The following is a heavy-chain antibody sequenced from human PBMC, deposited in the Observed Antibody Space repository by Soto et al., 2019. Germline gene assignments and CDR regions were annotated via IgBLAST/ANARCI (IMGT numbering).Heavy chain of an antibody. J-gene: IGHJ4*02. CDR1: GFTFSSYG. CDR3: AGTDAASGNCFDY. V-gene: IGHV3-33*01. CDR2: TWYDGSNK. D-gene: IGHD6-13*01. Sequence: QVQLVESGGGVVQPGRSLRLSCAASGFTFSSYGMHWVRQSPGKGLEWVAVTWYDGSNKYYADSVKGRFTISRDNSKNTLYLQMNSLRAEDTAVYYCAGTDAASGNCFDYWGQGTLVTVSS.